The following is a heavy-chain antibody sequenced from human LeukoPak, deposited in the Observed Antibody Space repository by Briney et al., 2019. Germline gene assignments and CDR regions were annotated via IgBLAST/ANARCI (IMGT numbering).Heavy chain of an antibody. CDR3: ARDTKYYYFDY. CDR2: IKQDGSEK. D-gene: IGHD3-3*01. Sequence: GGSLRLSCAASGFTFSSYSMNWVRQAPGKRLEWVANIKQDGSEKYYVVSVKGRFTISRDNAKNSLYLQMNSLGAEDTAVYYCARDTKYYYFDYWGQGTLVTVSS. V-gene: IGHV3-7*01. CDR1: GFTFSSYS. J-gene: IGHJ4*02.